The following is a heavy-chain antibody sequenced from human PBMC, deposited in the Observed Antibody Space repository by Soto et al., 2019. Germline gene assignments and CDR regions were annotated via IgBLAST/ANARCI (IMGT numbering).Heavy chain of an antibody. J-gene: IGHJ4*02. CDR1: GYTFTSYD. V-gene: IGHV1-8*01. D-gene: IGHD6-19*01. CDR3: ASPSGWHEGAFDY. CDR2: MNPNSGNT. Sequence: ASVKVSCKASGYTFTSYDINWVRQATGQGLEWMGWMNPNSGNTGYAQKFQGRVTMTRNTSISTAYMELSSLRSEDTAVYYCASPSGWHEGAFDYWGQGTLVTVSS.